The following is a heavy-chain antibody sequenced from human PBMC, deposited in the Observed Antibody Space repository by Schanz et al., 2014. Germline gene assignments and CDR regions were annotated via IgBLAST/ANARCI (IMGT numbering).Heavy chain of an antibody. J-gene: IGHJ4*02. Sequence: EVQLLESGGGLVRPGGSLRLSCAASGFTFSNYAMSWVRQAPGKGLEWVSGFIVDSGNTYYAGSVKGRCSISRDYSKNTPYLQMSSLRAEDAAIYYYAKLSSSGRLAGYFDYWGQGALVTVSS. CDR1: GFTFSNYA. D-gene: IGHD6-19*01. V-gene: IGHV3-23*01. CDR2: FIVDSGNT. CDR3: AKLSSSGRLAGYFDY.